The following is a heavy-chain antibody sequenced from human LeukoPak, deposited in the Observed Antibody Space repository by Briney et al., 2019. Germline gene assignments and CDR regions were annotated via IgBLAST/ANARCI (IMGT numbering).Heavy chain of an antibody. CDR1: GFPFSSYA. CDR3: VRGYSFGPYGMDV. V-gene: IGHV3-64D*09. CDR2: ISDSGGST. J-gene: IGHJ6*02. Sequence: QPGGSLRLCCSASGFPFSSYAMHWVRQAPGKGLEYVSAISDSGGSTYYADSVKGRFTISRDNSKNTLYLQMSSLRAEDTAVYFCVRGYSFGPYGMDVWGQGTTVTVSS. D-gene: IGHD2-15*01.